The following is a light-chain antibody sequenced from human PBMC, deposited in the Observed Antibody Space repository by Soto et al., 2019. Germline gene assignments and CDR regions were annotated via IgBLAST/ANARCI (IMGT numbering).Light chain of an antibody. CDR3: CSYAGSSTFPYV. CDR2: EVS. V-gene: IGLV2-23*02. Sequence: QSVLPQPASVPGSPGQSITISCTGTSSDVGSYNLVSWYQHHPGKAPKLMIYEVSKRPSGVSNRFSGSKSGNTASLTISGLQAEDEADYYCCSYAGSSTFPYVFGTGTKVTVL. J-gene: IGLJ1*01. CDR1: SSDVGSYNL.